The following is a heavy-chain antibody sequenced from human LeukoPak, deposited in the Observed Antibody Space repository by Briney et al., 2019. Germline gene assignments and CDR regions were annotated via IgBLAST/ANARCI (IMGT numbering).Heavy chain of an antibody. V-gene: IGHV1-2*02. CDR1: GYTFTGYY. J-gene: IGHJ4*02. D-gene: IGHD2-15*01. CDR2: INPNSGGT. Sequence: GASVKVSCKASGYTFTGYYMHWVRQAPGQGLEWMGWINPNSGGTNYAQKFQGRVTMTRDTSISTAYMELSRLRSDDTAVYYCARDRSGGSHKLGLDYWGQGTLVTVSS. CDR3: ARDRSGGSHKLGLDY.